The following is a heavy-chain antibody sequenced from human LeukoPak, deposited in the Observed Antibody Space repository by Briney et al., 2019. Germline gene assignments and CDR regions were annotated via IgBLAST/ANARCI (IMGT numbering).Heavy chain of an antibody. D-gene: IGHD6-13*01. Sequence: ASVKVSCKASGYTFTSYGISWVRQAPGQGLEWMGWIGAYNGNTNYAQKLQGRVTMTTDTSTSTACMELRSLRSDDTAVYYCARVWSSCPGSPWGQGTLVTVSS. CDR3: ARVWSSCPGSP. V-gene: IGHV1-18*01. CDR1: GYTFTSYG. J-gene: IGHJ5*02. CDR2: IGAYNGNT.